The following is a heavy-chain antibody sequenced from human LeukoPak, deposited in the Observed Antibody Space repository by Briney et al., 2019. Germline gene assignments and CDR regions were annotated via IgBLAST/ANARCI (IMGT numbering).Heavy chain of an antibody. Sequence: GGSLRLSCAASGFTFSSYSVNWVRQAPGKRLEWVSSISSSSSYIYYADSVKGRFTISRDNAKNSLYLQMNSLRAEDTAVYYCARALGYCSSTSCYPWFDPWGQGTLVTVSS. D-gene: IGHD2-2*01. CDR2: ISSSSSYI. V-gene: IGHV3-21*01. J-gene: IGHJ5*02. CDR1: GFTFSSYS. CDR3: ARALGYCSSTSCYPWFDP.